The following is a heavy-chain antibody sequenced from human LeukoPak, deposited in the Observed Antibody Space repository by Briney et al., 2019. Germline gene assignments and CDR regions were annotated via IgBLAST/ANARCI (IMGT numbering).Heavy chain of an antibody. CDR3: ARDWAVNYYDSSGYQGYFDY. Sequence: GGSLRLSCAPSGSTFNTHSMNWVRQPPGKGLEWVSSISSGSTYISYADSVKGRFTISRDNAKNSLYLQMNSLRAEDTAVYYCARDWAVNYYDSSGYQGYFDYWGQGTLVTVSS. D-gene: IGHD3-22*01. CDR2: ISSGSTYI. V-gene: IGHV3-21*01. J-gene: IGHJ4*02. CDR1: GSTFNTHS.